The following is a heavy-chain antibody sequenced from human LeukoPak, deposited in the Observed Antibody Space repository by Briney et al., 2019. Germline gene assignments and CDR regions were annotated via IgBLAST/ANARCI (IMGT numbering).Heavy chain of an antibody. D-gene: IGHD2-2*01. CDR3: ARDTSRLPFGECGY. V-gene: IGHV3-30-3*01. J-gene: IGHJ4*02. Sequence: PGGSLRLSCAASGFTFSSYAMHWVRQAPGKGLEWVAVISYDGSNKYYADSVKGRFTISRDNSKNTLYLQMNSLRAEDTAVYYCARDTSRLPFGECGYWGQGTLVTVSS. CDR1: GFTFSSYA. CDR2: ISYDGSNK.